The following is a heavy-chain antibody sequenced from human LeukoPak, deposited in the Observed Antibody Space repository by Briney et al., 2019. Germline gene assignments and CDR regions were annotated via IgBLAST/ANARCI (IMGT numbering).Heavy chain of an antibody. D-gene: IGHD6-19*01. CDR2: ISGSGGST. Sequence: GGSLRLSCAASGFTFSSYAMSWVRQAPGKGLEWVSAISGSGGSTYYADSVKGRFTISRDNSKNTLYLQMNSLRAEDTAVYYCAKDLEGTKDSSGWYYFDYWGQGTLVTVSS. CDR1: GFTFSSYA. J-gene: IGHJ4*02. CDR3: AKDLEGTKDSSGWYYFDY. V-gene: IGHV3-23*01.